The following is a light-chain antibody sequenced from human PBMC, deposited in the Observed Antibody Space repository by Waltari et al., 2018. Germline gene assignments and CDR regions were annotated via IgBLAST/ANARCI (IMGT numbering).Light chain of an antibody. CDR1: QSLSSW. CDR3: HQYNSYPIP. J-gene: IGKJ5*01. Sequence: DIQVTQSPSTLSASVGDRVTITCRASQSLSSWLAWYQHQVGKAPKLLIYKASSLKSGVASRFCGGGSGTECTLTISSLQPDDFATYYCHQYNSYPIPFGQGTRLETK. CDR2: KAS. V-gene: IGKV1-5*03.